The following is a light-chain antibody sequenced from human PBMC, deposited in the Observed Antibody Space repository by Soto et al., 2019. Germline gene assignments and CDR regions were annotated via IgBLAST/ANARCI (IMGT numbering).Light chain of an antibody. Sequence: DIQMTQSPSSLSASVLGIVTITFRASQSISSYLNWYQQKPGKAPKLLIYAASSLQSGVPSRFSGSGSGTDFTLTISSLQPEDFATYYCQQSCSTPFTFGQGTRLEIK. V-gene: IGKV1-39*01. CDR1: QSISSY. CDR2: AAS. CDR3: QQSCSTPFT. J-gene: IGKJ5*01.